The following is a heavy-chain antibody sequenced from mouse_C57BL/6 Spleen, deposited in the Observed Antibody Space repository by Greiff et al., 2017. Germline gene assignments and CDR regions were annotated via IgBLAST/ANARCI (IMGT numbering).Heavy chain of an antibody. CDR2: ILPGSGST. CDR3: ARLRGRGDY. V-gene: IGHV1-9*01. CDR1: GYTFTGYW. J-gene: IGHJ2*01. D-gene: IGHD3-3*01. Sequence: QVQLQQSGAELMKPGASVKLSCKATGYTFTGYWIEWVKQRPGHGLEWIGEILPGSGSTNYHEKFKGKATFTADTSSNTAYMQLSSLTTEDSAIYYCARLRGRGDYWGQGTTLTVSS.